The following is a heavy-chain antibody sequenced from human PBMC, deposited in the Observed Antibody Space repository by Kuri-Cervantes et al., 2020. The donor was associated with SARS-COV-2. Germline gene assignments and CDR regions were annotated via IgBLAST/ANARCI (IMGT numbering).Heavy chain of an antibody. V-gene: IGHV4-59*01. Sequence: SESLSLTCTVSGGSISSYYWSWIRQPPGKGLEWIGYIYYSGSTNYNPSLKSRVTISVDTSKNQFSLKLSSVTAADTAVYYCARGGDSSGWYAVDWGQGTLVTVSS. CDR2: IYYSGST. D-gene: IGHD6-19*01. J-gene: IGHJ4*02. CDR1: GGSISSYY. CDR3: ARGGDSSGWYAVD.